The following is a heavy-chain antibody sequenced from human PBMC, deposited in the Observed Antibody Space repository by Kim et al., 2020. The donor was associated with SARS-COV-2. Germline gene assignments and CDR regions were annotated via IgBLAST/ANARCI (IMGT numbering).Heavy chain of an antibody. CDR2: VSYSGST. D-gene: IGHD3-10*01. J-gene: IGHJ5*02. CDR1: GGSISTYH. Sequence: SETLSLTCTVSGGSISTYHWTWIRQPPGKGLEWIGYVSYSGSTNYNPSLKSRVTISIDTSRNQFSLKLSSLTAADTAVYYCARHGDDFGSGYFDTWGQGT. CDR3: ARHGDDFGSGYFDT. V-gene: IGHV4-59*08.